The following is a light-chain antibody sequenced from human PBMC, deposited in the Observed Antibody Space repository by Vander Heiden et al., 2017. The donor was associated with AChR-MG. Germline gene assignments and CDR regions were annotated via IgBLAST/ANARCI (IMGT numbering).Light chain of an antibody. Sequence: EIVMTQSPATLSVSPGERATLSCRASQSVSSNLAWYQQKPGQAPRLLFYGASARATGTPARFSGSGTEFSLTISSLQYEDFAVYYCQQYDNWPPVTFGQGTRLEIK. V-gene: IGKV3-15*01. CDR2: GAS. CDR3: QQYDNWPPVT. J-gene: IGKJ5*01. CDR1: QSVSSN.